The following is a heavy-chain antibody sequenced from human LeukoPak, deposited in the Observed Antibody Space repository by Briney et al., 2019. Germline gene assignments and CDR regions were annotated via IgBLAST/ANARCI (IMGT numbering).Heavy chain of an antibody. Sequence: GASVKVSCKASGYTFTSYYMHWVRQAPGQGLEWMGWINPNSGGTNYAQKFQGRVTMTRDTSISTAYMELSRLRSDDTAVYYCARDSRDDYGDYRLSYWGQGTLVTVSS. CDR3: ARDSRDDYGDYRLSY. CDR1: GYTFTSYY. V-gene: IGHV1-2*02. CDR2: INPNSGGT. J-gene: IGHJ4*02. D-gene: IGHD4-17*01.